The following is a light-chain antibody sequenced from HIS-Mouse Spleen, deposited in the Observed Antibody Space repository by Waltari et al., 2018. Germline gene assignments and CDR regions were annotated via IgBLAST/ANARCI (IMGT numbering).Light chain of an antibody. CDR2: DVS. J-gene: IGLJ2*01. CDR1: SRAVGGYNY. CDR3: SSYTSSSTVV. Sequence: PGQSITISCTGTSRAVGGYNYVPWYQQHPGKAPKLMIYDVSNRPSGVSNRFSGSKSGNTASLTISGLQAEDEADYYCSSYTSSSTVVFGGGTKLTVL. V-gene: IGLV2-14*03.